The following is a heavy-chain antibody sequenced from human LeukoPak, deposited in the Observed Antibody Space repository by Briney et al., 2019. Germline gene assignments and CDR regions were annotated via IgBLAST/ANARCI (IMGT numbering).Heavy chain of an antibody. V-gene: IGHV3-48*01. CDR2: VTSSSSTM. CDR1: GFTFNTYS. D-gene: IGHD1-26*01. J-gene: IGHJ5*02. CDR3: ARDNSVGETAWWFDP. Sequence: GGSLRLSCAASGFTFNTYSMNWVRQAPGQGLEWVSYVTSSSSTMFYADSVRGRFTISRDNAKNSLYLQMNSLRAEDTAVYYCARDNSVGETAWWFDPWGQGTLVTVSS.